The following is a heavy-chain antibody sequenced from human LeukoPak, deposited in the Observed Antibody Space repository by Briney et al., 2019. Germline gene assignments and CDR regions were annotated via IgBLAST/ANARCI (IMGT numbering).Heavy chain of an antibody. CDR2: ISGYNDDT. CDR3: ARDHGFSGGSYFDTFDI. D-gene: IGHD1-26*01. V-gene: IGHV1-18*01. J-gene: IGHJ3*02. Sequence: ASVKVSCKASGYIFTTYGISWVRQAPGQGLEWMGWISGYNDDTNYAQKLQGRVTMTTDTSTSTAYMELRSLTSDDTAVYYCARDHGFSGGSYFDTFDIWGRGTLVTVSS. CDR1: GYIFTTYG.